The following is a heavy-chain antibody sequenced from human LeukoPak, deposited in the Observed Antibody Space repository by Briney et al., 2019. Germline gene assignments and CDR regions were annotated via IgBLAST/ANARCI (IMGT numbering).Heavy chain of an antibody. V-gene: IGHV4-61*02. CDR2: IYTSGST. CDR3: AREAVVEMATVDY. Sequence: SETLSLTCTVSGGSISSGSYYWSWIRQPAGKGLEWIGRIYTSGSTNYNPSLKSRVTISVDTSKNQFSLKLSSVTAADTAVYYCAREAVVEMATVDYWGQGTLVTVSS. CDR1: GGSISSGSYY. J-gene: IGHJ4*02. D-gene: IGHD5-24*01.